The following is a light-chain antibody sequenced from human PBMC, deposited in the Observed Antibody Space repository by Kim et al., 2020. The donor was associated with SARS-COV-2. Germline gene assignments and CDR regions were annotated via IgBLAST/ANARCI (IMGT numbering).Light chain of an antibody. Sequence: SYELTQPPSVSVAPGKTARITCGGNNIGSKSVHWYQQKPGQAPVLVIYYDSDRSSGIPERFSGSNSGNTATLTISRVEAGDEADYYCQVWDRSSDHSYWVFGGGTQLAVL. CDR1: NIGSKS. CDR2: YDS. J-gene: IGLJ3*02. CDR3: QVWDRSSDHSYWV. V-gene: IGLV3-21*04.